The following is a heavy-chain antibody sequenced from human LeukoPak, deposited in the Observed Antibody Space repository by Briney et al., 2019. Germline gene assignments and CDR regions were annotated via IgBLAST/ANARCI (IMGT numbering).Heavy chain of an antibody. D-gene: IGHD3-3*01. Sequence: SETLSLTCAVSGGSISSGGYSWSWIRQPPGKGLEWIGYIYHSGSTYYNPSLKSRVTISVDRSKNQFSLKLSSVTAADTAVYYCAREIQYYDFWSAFDYWGQGTLVTVSS. CDR1: GGSISSGGYS. CDR2: IYHSGST. J-gene: IGHJ4*02. V-gene: IGHV4-30-2*01. CDR3: AREIQYYDFWSAFDY.